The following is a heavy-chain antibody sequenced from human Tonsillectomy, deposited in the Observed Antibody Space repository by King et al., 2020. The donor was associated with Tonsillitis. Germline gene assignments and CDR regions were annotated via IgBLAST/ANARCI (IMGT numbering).Heavy chain of an antibody. D-gene: IGHD4-17*01. CDR1: GFTFSSYW. Sequence: VQLVESGGGLVQPGGSLRLSCAASGFTFSSYWMSWVRQAPGKGLEWVANIKQDGSEKYYVDSVKGRFTISRDNAKNSLYLQMNSLRAEDTAVYYCAADYGDYLGSYYYYGMDVWGQGTTVTVSS. CDR2: IKQDGSEK. J-gene: IGHJ6*02. CDR3: AADYGDYLGSYYYYGMDV. V-gene: IGHV3-7*01.